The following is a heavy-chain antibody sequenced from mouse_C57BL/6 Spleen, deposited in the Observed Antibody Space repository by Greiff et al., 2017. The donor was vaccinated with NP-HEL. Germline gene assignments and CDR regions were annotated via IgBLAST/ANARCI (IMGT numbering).Heavy chain of an antibody. V-gene: IGHV1-82*01. CDR3: ARYITTVVEGDFDY. D-gene: IGHD1-1*01. J-gene: IGHJ2*01. CDR2: IYPGDGDT. CDR1: GYAFSSSW. Sequence: VKLMESGPELVKPGASVKISCKASGYAFSSSWMNWVKQRPGKGLEWIGRIYPGDGDTNYNGKFKGKATLTADKSSSTAYMQLSSLTSEDSAVYFCARYITTVVEGDFDYWGQGTTLTVSS.